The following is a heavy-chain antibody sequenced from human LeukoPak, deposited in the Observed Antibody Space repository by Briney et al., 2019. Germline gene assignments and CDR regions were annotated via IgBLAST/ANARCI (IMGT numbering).Heavy chain of an antibody. D-gene: IGHD3-22*01. V-gene: IGHV3-23*01. CDR1: GFTFSSYA. CDR3: AKDSVGDYYVYSGYPRYFDY. J-gene: IGHJ4*02. CDR2: ISGSGGST. Sequence: GGSLRLSCAASGFTFSSYAMSWVRQAPGKGLEWVSAISGSGGSTFYADSVKGRFTISRDNSKNTLYLQMNSLRAEDTAVYYCAKDSVGDYYVYSGYPRYFDYWGQGTLVTVSS.